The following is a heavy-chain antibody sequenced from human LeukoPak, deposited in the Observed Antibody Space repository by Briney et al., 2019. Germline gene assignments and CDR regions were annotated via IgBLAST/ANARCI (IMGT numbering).Heavy chain of an antibody. CDR3: GRVQRGNYYYYYMDV. Sequence: PSETLSLTCTVSGGSISSSSSYYWVWIRQPPGKGLEWIGSIFYNGDTYYNPSLKSRVTISVDTSEMQFSLKLTSVTDADTAVYYCGRVQRGNYYYYYMDVWGKGTTVIVSS. CDR1: GGSISSSSSYY. V-gene: IGHV4-39*01. J-gene: IGHJ6*03. CDR2: IFYNGDT.